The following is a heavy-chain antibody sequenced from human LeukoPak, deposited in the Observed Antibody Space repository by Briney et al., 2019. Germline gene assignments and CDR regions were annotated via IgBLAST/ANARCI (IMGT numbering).Heavy chain of an antibody. J-gene: IGHJ6*04. CDR1: GFTFSNYA. CDR3: AGYCSGGSCFRAHYYYYYGLDV. D-gene: IGHD2-15*01. CDR2: ISGSGGST. V-gene: IGHV3-23*01. Sequence: GSLRLSCAASGFTFSNYAMSWVRQAPGKGLEWVSGISGSGGSTDYADSVKGRFTISRDNSKNTLYLQMKSLRAEDTAVYYCAGYCSGGSCFRAHYYYYYGLDVWGKGTTVTVSS.